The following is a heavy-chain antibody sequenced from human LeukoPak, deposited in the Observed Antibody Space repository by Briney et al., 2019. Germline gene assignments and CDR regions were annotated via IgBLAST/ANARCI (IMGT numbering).Heavy chain of an antibody. Sequence: ASVKVSCKASGYTFTGYYMHWVRQAPGQGLEWMGWINPDSGGTNFAQKFQGRVTMTRDTSISTAYMELSRLRSDDTAVYYCTRGQYNYGRDWFDPWGQGTLVTVSS. V-gene: IGHV1-2*02. D-gene: IGHD5-18*01. CDR3: TRGQYNYGRDWFDP. CDR2: INPDSGGT. CDR1: GYTFTGYY. J-gene: IGHJ5*02.